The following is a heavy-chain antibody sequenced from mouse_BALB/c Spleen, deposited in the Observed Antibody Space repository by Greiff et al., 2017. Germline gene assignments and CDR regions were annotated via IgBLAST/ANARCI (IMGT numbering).Heavy chain of an antibody. V-gene: IGHV14-3*02. CDR2: IDPANGNT. Sequence: VHVKQSGAELVKPGASVKLSCTASGFNIKDTYMHWVKQRPEQGLEWIGRIDPANGNTKYDPKFQGKATITADTSSNTAYLQLSSLTSEDTAVYYCARGITGYFDVWGAGTTVTVSS. CDR3: ARGITGYFDV. D-gene: IGHD1-3*01. CDR1: GFNIKDTY. J-gene: IGHJ1*01.